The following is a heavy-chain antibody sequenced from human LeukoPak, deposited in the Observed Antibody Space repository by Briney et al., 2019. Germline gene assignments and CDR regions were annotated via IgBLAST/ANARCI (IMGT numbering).Heavy chain of an antibody. V-gene: IGHV3-48*01. CDR2: ISNSGDRI. J-gene: IGHJ6*03. D-gene: IGHD3-22*01. CDR1: GFMSTLYS. CDR3: ARAGSMIVVFGYYYYMDV. Sequence: GGSLRLSCTTSGFMSTLYSMSWVRQSTGKGLELISYISNSGDRIYYADSVKGRFTISRDNVKNTLYLQMNSLRAEDTAVYYCARAGSMIVVFGYYYYMDVWGKGTTVTVSS.